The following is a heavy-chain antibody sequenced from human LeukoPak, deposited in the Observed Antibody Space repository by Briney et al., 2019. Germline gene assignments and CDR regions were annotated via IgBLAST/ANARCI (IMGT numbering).Heavy chain of an antibody. CDR3: TRGPVVPAAMWFDP. D-gene: IGHD2-2*01. CDR2: IRSKAYGGTT. J-gene: IGHJ5*02. V-gene: IGHV3-49*03. Sequence: GGSLRLSCTASGFTIGDYALSWFRKAPGKGLEWVGFIRSKAYGGTTEYAASVKGRFTISRDDSKSIAYLQMNSLKTEDTAVYYCTRGPVVPAAMWFDPWGQGTLVTVSS. CDR1: GFTIGDYA.